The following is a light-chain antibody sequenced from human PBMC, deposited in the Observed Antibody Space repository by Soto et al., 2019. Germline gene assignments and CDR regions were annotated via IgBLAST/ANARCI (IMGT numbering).Light chain of an antibody. CDR2: ATS. CDR1: QSVTSTY. V-gene: IGKV3-20*01. J-gene: IGKJ1*01. Sequence: IFLTQSPSILSLSTVEPATRSRMASQSVTSTYLAWYQQRPGQAPRLLFYATSSRAIGVQDRFTGSGSGTDFTLTISRLAPEDFAVYYCQHYGRSPTFGQGTKVDIK. CDR3: QHYGRSPT.